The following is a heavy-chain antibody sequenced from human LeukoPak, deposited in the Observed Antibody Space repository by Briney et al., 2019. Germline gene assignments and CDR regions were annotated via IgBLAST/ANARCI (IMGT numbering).Heavy chain of an antibody. D-gene: IGHD4-11*01. V-gene: IGHV3-48*02. CDR3: ARDYIGAFDV. Sequence: GGSLRLSCAASGFTFSTYRMNWVRQAPGKGLEWVSYISSGSTTIYYADSVKGRFSISRDNVKNSLNLQMNSLRDEDTAVYYYARDYIGAFDVRGEGTMVAVSS. J-gene: IGHJ3*01. CDR2: ISSGSTTI. CDR1: GFTFSTYR.